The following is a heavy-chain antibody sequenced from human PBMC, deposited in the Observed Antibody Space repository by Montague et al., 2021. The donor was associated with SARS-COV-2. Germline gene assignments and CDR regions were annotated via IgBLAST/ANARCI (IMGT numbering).Heavy chain of an antibody. Sequence: TRSLTCTVSGGSISSGGYYWSWIRQHPGKGLEWIGYIYYSGSTYYNPSLKSRVTISVDTSKNQFSLKLSSVTAADTAVYYCARAFFLTGSNPGDPRYYSSYGMDVWGQGTSVTVSS. V-gene: IGHV4-31*03. CDR2: IYYSGST. CDR3: ARAFFLTGSNPGDPRYYSSYGMDV. CDR1: GGSISSGGYY. D-gene: IGHD3-9*01. J-gene: IGHJ6*02.